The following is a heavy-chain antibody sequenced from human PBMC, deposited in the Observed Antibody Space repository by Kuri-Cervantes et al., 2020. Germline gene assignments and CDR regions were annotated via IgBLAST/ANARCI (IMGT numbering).Heavy chain of an antibody. CDR3: ATEPVRGVMIRNWFDP. V-gene: IGHV1-3*01. Sequence: ASVKVSCKASGYTFTSYAMHWVRQAPGQRLEWMGWINAGNGNTKYSQKFQGRVTITRDTSASTAYMELSSLRSEDTAVYYCATEPVRGVMIRNWFDPWGQGTLVTVSS. D-gene: IGHD3-10*01. J-gene: IGHJ5*02. CDR2: INAGNGNT. CDR1: GYTFTSYA.